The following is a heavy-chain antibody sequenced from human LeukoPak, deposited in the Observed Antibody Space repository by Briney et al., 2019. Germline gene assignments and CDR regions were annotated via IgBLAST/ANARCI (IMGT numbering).Heavy chain of an antibody. J-gene: IGHJ4*02. CDR1: GFAFNTYS. CDR2: ISSSSTTI. V-gene: IGHV3-48*01. Sequence: PGGSLRLSCAASGFAFNTYSTNWVRQAPGKGLEWVSFISSSSTTIYYTDSVKGRFTISRDNAQNSLYLQMNSLRAEDTAVYYCARDRGYYFDYWGQGTPVTVSS. CDR3: ARDRGYYFDY.